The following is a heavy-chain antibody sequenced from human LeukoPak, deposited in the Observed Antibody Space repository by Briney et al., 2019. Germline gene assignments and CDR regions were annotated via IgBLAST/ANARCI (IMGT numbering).Heavy chain of an antibody. J-gene: IGHJ4*02. Sequence: ASVMVSCKASGFTLTAYHIHWVRRAPGQGLEWMGWISPNSGGTHYAQNFQGRVTMTSHTSISTAYMELSSLRSDDTAVYYCAKTREPTSTNLDSWGQGTLVTVSS. CDR2: ISPNSGGT. CDR1: GFTLTAYH. V-gene: IGHV1-2*02. CDR3: AKTREPTSTNLDS. D-gene: IGHD1-26*01.